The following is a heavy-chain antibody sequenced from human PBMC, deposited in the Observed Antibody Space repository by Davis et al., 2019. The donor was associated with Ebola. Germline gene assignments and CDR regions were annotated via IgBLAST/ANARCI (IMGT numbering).Heavy chain of an antibody. CDR2: IYPGDSDT. CDR1: GYSFATHW. Sequence: GESLKISCKGSGYSFATHWIGWVRQMPGKGLEWMGIIYPGDSDTRYSPSFQGQVTISADKSINTAYLQWSSLKASDTAMYFCARDTGSTWYGDGDGYWGQGTLVTVSS. D-gene: IGHD6-13*01. J-gene: IGHJ4*02. CDR3: ARDTGSTWYGDGDGY. V-gene: IGHV5-51*01.